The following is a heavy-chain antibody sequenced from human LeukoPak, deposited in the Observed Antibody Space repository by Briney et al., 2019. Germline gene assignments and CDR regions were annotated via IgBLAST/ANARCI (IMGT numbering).Heavy chain of an antibody. CDR3: ARPSDQLLFGIDY. Sequence: SETLSLTCTVSGGSISSSSYYWGWIRQPPGKGLEWIGSIYYSGSTYYNPSLKSRVTISVDTSKSQFSLKLSSVTAADTAVYYCARPSDQLLFGIDYWGQGTLVTVSS. J-gene: IGHJ4*02. V-gene: IGHV4-39*01. D-gene: IGHD2-2*01. CDR2: IYYSGST. CDR1: GGSISSSSYY.